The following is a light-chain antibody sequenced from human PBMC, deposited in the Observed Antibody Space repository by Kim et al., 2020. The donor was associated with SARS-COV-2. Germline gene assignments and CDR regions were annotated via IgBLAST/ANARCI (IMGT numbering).Light chain of an antibody. Sequence: ASVGDKVTIPCRASQYISDYVSWYQHRPRKAPNLLIYSASNLQSGVPARFSGSGSGTDFTLTISSLQPEDLGTYYCQQTFNIPITFGQGTRLEIK. CDR2: SAS. CDR3: QQTFNIPIT. J-gene: IGKJ5*01. V-gene: IGKV1-39*01. CDR1: QYISDY.